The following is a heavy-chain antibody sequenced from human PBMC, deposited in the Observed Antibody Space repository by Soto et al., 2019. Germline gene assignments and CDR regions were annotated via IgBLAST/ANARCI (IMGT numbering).Heavy chain of an antibody. CDR2: INHSGST. D-gene: IGHD3-10*01. V-gene: IGHV4-34*01. J-gene: IGHJ4*02. CDR3: ASSHAYGSYYFDY. CDR1: GGSFSGYY. Sequence: LSLTCAVYGGSFSGYYWSWIRQPPGKGLEWIGEINHSGSTNYNPSLKSRGTISVDTSKNQFSLKLSSVTAADTAVYYCASSHAYGSYYFDYWGQGTLVTVSS.